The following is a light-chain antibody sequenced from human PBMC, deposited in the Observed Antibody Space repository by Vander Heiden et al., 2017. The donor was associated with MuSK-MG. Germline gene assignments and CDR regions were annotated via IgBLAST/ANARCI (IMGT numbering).Light chain of an antibody. Sequence: SYVLTQAPSVSVAPGQTARITCGGNSIGSKSVHWYQQKPGQAPVLVIHHDSDRPSGIPERFSGSTSGNTANPKTSRVEAGDEADDYCQVSDSTSDHPDRFGGGTKMTVL. CDR1: SIGSKS. J-gene: IGLJ2*01. V-gene: IGLV3-21*04. CDR2: HDS. CDR3: QVSDSTSDHPDR.